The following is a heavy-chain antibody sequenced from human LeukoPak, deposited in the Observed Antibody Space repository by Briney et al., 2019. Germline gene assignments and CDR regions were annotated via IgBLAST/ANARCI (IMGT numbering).Heavy chain of an antibody. D-gene: IGHD2-2*01. CDR1: GYSISSGYQ. J-gene: IGHJ5*02. CDR3: ARDPRWLTPDCTSTSCYENYFDP. Sequence: SETLSLTCAVSGYSISSGYQWAWIRQSPGKGLEWIGSIYHSGSAHYNPSLKSRVTISVETSKNQFSLNMYSVTAADTAVYYCARDPRWLTPDCTSTSCYENYFDPWGQGTLVTVSS. CDR2: IYHSGSA. V-gene: IGHV4-38-2*02.